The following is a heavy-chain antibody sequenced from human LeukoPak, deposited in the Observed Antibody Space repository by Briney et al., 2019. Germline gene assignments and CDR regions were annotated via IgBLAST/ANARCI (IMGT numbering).Heavy chain of an antibody. CDR1: GFTFSNKW. J-gene: IGHJ5*02. Sequence: GGSLRLSCVASGFTFSNKWMSWVRQAPGKGPEWVATIKKDGSQKYYVDSVKGRFTISRHNAQNSLYLQMNSLRVEDTAIYSCARVGWELLNLHFDPWGQGTLVTVSS. CDR3: ARVGWELLNLHFDP. V-gene: IGHV3-7*03. D-gene: IGHD1-26*01. CDR2: IKKDGSQK.